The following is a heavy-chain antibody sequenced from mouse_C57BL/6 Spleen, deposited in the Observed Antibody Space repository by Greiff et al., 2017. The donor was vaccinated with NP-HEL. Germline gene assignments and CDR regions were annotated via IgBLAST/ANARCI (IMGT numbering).Heavy chain of an antibody. J-gene: IGHJ4*01. CDR2: IDPSDSYT. V-gene: IGHV1-59*01. D-gene: IGHD1-1*01. CDR3: ARGIHYCSSAYAMDY. Sequence: QVQLQQPGAELVRPGTSVKLSCKASGYTFTSYWMHWVKQRPGQGLEWIGVIDPSDSYTNYNQKFKGKATLTVDTSSSTAYMQLSSLTSEDSAVYDCARGIHYCSSAYAMDYWGQGTSVTVSS. CDR1: GYTFTSYW.